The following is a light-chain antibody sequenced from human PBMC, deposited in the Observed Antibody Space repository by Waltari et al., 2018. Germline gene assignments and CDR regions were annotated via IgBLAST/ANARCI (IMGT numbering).Light chain of an antibody. J-gene: IGLJ3*02. CDR3: CSYAGSAISV. V-gene: IGLV2-23*02. CDR2: DVN. Sequence: QSSRTQTATVSGSPGQPITISCTGTISDVGIYNLVPWYQQHPGKAPTLIIYDVNQRPSGVSNRFSGSKSGNTASLTISGLQAADEADYYCCSYAGSAISVFGGGTRLTVL. CDR1: ISDVGIYNL.